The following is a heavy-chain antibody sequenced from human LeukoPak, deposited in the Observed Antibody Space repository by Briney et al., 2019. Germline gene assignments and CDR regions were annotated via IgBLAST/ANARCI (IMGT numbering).Heavy chain of an antibody. J-gene: IGHJ3*01. CDR1: EFTFSNYW. CDR2: INEDGTKK. D-gene: IGHD2/OR15-2a*01. Sequence: GGSLRLSCAASEFTFSNYWMSWVRQAPGKGLGWVANINEDGTKKYYVDSVRGRLIISRDNSRKSLFLQVTSLRAEDTAVFYCAREARGTTAAFDVWGQGTMVTVSS. V-gene: IGHV3-7*01. CDR3: AREARGTTAAFDV.